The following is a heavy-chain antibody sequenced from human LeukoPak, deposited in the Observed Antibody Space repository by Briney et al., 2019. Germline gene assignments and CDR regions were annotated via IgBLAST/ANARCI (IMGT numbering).Heavy chain of an antibody. CDR3: ARDVDTAMGFVSSFTGLAI. J-gene: IGHJ3*02. D-gene: IGHD5-18*01. V-gene: IGHV1-69*04. CDR2: IIPILGIA. Sequence: SVKVSCKASGGTFSSYAIGWVRQAPGQGLEWMGRIIPILGIANYAQKFQGRVTITADKSTSTAYMELSSLRSEDTAVYYCARDVDTAMGFVSSFTGLAIWGQGTMVNVSS. CDR1: GGTFSSYA.